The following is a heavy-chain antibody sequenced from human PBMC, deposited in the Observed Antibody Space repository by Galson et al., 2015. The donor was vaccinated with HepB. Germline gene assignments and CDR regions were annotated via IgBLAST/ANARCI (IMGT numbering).Heavy chain of an antibody. J-gene: IGHJ4*02. CDR3: ASRPDNGDYVGPYFDY. Sequence: TLSLTCAVSGGSISSNFYSWSWIRQPPGKGLEWIGYIYHSGTSYYNPSLKSRVTISVDRSNNQFSLKLSSVTAADTAVYYCASRPDNGDYVGPYFDYWGQGTLVTVSS. CDR1: GGSISSNFYS. V-gene: IGHV4-30-2*01. CDR2: IYHSGTS. D-gene: IGHD4-17*01.